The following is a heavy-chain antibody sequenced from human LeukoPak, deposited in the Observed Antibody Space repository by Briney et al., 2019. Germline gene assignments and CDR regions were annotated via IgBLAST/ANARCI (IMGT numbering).Heavy chain of an antibody. D-gene: IGHD6-13*01. CDR1: GYTFTSYG. CDR2: ISAYNGNT. V-gene: IGHV1-18*01. CDR3: ARETKYSSSYVFDY. J-gene: IGHJ4*02. Sequence: ASVKVSCKASGYTFTSYGISWVRQAPGQGLEWMGWISAYNGNTNYAQKFQGRVTITADESTSTAYMELSSLRSEDTAVYYCARETKYSSSYVFDYWGQGTLVTVSS.